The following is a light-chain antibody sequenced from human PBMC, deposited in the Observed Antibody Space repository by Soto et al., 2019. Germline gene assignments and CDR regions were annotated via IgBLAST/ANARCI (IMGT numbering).Light chain of an antibody. Sequence: QSALTQPASVSGSPGQSITISCTGTSSDVGGYMYVSWYQQHPGKAPKLMIFDVSNRPSGVSNRFSGSKSGNTASLTVSGLQADDEADYYCSSYTSSSTLYVFGTGTKLNVL. CDR1: SSDVGGYMY. J-gene: IGLJ1*01. CDR2: DVS. CDR3: SSYTSSSTLYV. V-gene: IGLV2-14*03.